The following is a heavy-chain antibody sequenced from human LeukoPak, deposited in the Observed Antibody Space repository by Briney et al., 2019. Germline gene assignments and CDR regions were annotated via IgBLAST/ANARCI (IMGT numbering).Heavy chain of an antibody. J-gene: IGHJ4*02. CDR1: GFTFSTYG. CDR2: ITGSAGST. V-gene: IGHV3-23*01. Sequence: PGGTLRLSCVASGFTFSTYGMSWVRQAPGKGLEWVSAITGSAGSTFYADSVKGRFTISRDNSKNTLYLQMNSLRAEGTAVYYCAVQRTLWQQVLDHWGQGTLVTVSS. CDR3: AVQRTLWQQVLDH. D-gene: IGHD6-13*01.